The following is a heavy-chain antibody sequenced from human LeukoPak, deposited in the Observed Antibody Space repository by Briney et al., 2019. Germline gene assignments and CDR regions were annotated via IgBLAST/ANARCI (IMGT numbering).Heavy chain of an antibody. V-gene: IGHV1-2*06. J-gene: IGHJ4*02. CDR2: INPKSGGT. CDR1: GYTFTDYY. Sequence: ASVKVSCKASGYTFTDYYMHWVRQAPGQGLEWMGRINPKSGGTNYAQKFQGRVTMTRDTSIFTAYMEMSSLRSDDTAVYYCARATRDGYNSYWGQGTLVTVSS. D-gene: IGHD5-24*01. CDR3: ARATRDGYNSY.